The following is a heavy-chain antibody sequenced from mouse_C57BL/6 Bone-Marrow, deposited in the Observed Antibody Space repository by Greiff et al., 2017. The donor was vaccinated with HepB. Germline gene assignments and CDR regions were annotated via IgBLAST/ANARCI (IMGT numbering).Heavy chain of an antibody. D-gene: IGHD1-2*01. CDR3: ARWITTANWYFDV. CDR2: ISYDGSN. V-gene: IGHV3-6*01. Sequence: VQLKQSGPGLVKPSQSLSLTCSVTGYSITSGYYWNWIRQFPGNKLEWMGYISYDGSNNYNPSLKNRISITRDTSKNQFFLKLNSVTTEDTATYYCARWITTANWYFDVWGTGTTVTVSS. J-gene: IGHJ1*03. CDR1: GYSITSGYY.